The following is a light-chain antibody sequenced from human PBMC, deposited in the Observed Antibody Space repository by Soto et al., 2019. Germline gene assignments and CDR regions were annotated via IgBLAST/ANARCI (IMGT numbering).Light chain of an antibody. J-gene: IGKJ1*01. Sequence: DIQMTQSPSTLSASVGDSVTITCRASQNVNNWVAWYQQKPGKAPRFLIYDASSLESGVPSRFSGSGSGTDFTLTISSLQPYDFATSYCQRYTSSSRTFGQVTEV. V-gene: IGKV1-5*01. CDR2: DAS. CDR1: QNVNNW. CDR3: QRYTSSSRT.